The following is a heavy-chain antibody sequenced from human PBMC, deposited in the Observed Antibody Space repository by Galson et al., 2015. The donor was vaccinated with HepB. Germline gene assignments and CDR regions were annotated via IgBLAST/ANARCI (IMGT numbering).Heavy chain of an antibody. CDR2: ISYDGSNK. D-gene: IGHD6-13*01. J-gene: IGHJ3*02. Sequence: SLRLSCAASGFIFNYYGMHWVRQAPGKGLEWVAVISYDGSNKYYADSVKGRFTISRDNSKNTLYLQMNSLRAEDTAVYYCARGISSSWPDAFDIWGQGTMVTVSS. CDR3: ARGISSSWPDAFDI. V-gene: IGHV3-30*03. CDR1: GFIFNYYG.